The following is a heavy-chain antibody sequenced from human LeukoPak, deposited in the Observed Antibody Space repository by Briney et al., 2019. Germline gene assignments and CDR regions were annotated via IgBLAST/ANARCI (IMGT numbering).Heavy chain of an antibody. Sequence: SETLSLTCAVSGYSISSGYYWGWIRPPPEKGLEWIGSIYHSGSTYYNPSLKSRVTISVDTSKNQFSLKLSSVTAADTAVYYCATLIVVVPAAKGYYFDYWGQGTLVTVSS. V-gene: IGHV4-38-2*01. J-gene: IGHJ4*02. CDR1: GYSISSGYY. CDR3: ATLIVVVPAAKGYYFDY. CDR2: IYHSGST. D-gene: IGHD2-2*01.